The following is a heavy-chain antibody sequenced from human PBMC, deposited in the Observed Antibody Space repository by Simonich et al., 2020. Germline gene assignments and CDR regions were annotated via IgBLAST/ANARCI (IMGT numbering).Heavy chain of an antibody. J-gene: IGHJ3*02. V-gene: IGHV1-2*02. D-gene: IGHD7-27*01. Sequence: QVQLVQSGAEVKKPGASVKVSCKASGYTFTGYYMHWVRQAPGQGLEGMGWINPNSGGTNNDQKLKGRVTMTRDTSISTAYRERSRLRSDDTAVYYCARGRLTGDKGAFDIWGQGTMVTVSS. CDR3: ARGRLTGDKGAFDI. CDR1: GYTFTGYY. CDR2: INPNSGGT.